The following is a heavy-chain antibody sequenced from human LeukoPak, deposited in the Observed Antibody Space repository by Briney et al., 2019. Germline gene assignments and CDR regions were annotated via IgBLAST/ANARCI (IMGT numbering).Heavy chain of an antibody. CDR2: ISGSGDDT. CDR3: ANRGSTAYPTXHFDF. V-gene: IGHV3-23*01. D-gene: IGHD2-2*01. Sequence: PGGSLRLSCAASGFTFSNYGMSWVSQAPGKGLEWVSGISGSGDDTPHADSVKGRFTISRDNSKNTLYLQMNNLRAEDTAVYYCANRGSTAYPTXHFDFWGQGALVAVSS. J-gene: IGHJ4*02. CDR1: GFTFSNYG.